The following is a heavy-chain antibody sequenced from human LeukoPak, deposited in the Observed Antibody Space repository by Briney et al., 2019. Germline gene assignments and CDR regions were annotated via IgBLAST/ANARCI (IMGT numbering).Heavy chain of an antibody. CDR2: ISWNSGSI. J-gene: IGHJ4*02. V-gene: IGHV3-9*03. Sequence: GGSLRLSCAASGFTFDDYAMHWVRQAPGKGLEWVSGISWNSGSIGYADSVKGRFTISRDNAKNSLYLQMNSLRAEDMALYYCAKGQRGYSLDYWGQGTLVAVSS. CDR1: GFTFDDYA. D-gene: IGHD5-18*01. CDR3: AKGQRGYSLDY.